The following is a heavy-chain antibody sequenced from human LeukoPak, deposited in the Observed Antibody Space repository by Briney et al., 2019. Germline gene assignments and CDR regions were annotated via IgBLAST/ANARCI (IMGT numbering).Heavy chain of an antibody. CDR2: ISGSGGST. Sequence: RGSLRLSCAASGFTFSSYAMSWVRQAPGKGLEWVSAISGSGGSTYYADSVKGRFTISRDNSKNTLYLQMNSLRAEDTAVYYCAKDPDMTTYYYGMDVWGQGTTVTVSS. D-gene: IGHD4-11*01. CDR3: AKDPDMTTYYYGMDV. J-gene: IGHJ6*02. CDR1: GFTFSSYA. V-gene: IGHV3-23*01.